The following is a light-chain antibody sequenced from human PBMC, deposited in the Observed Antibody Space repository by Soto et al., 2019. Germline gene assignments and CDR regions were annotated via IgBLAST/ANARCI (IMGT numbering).Light chain of an antibody. CDR3: SSFAGNNNVV. CDR2: EVS. J-gene: IGLJ2*01. Sequence: QSALTQPPSASGSPGQSVTISCTGTSSDVGGYNYVSWYQQHPGKAPKLMISEVSKRPSGVPDRFSGSKSGNTASLPVSGLQAEDEADYCCSSFAGNNNVVFGGGTKLTVL. V-gene: IGLV2-8*01. CDR1: SSDVGGYNY.